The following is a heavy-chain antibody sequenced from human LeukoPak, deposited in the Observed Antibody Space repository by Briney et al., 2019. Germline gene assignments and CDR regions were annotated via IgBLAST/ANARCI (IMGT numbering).Heavy chain of an antibody. J-gene: IGHJ4*02. CDR2: ISGSGGST. V-gene: IGHV3-23*01. CDR1: GFTFSSYA. D-gene: IGHD3-22*01. CDR3: AKAHDSSGYYYEGY. Sequence: PGGSLRLSCAASGFTFSSYAMSWVRQAPGKGLEWVSAISGSGGSTYYADSVKGRFTISRDNSKNTLYLQMNSLRAGDTAVYYCAKAHDSSGYYYEGYWGQGTLVTVSS.